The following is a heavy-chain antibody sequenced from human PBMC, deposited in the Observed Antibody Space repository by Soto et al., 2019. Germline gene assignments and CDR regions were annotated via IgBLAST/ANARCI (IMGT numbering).Heavy chain of an antibody. CDR3: ARDSGDYGYNWFDP. CDR2: ISYDGSNK. J-gene: IGHJ5*02. CDR1: GFTFSSYA. D-gene: IGHD4-17*01. Sequence: QVQLVESGGGVVQPGRSLRLSCAASGFTFSSYAMHWVRQAPGKGLEWVAVISYDGSNKYYADSVKGRFTISRDNSKNTLSLQMTSLSAEDTAVYYCARDSGDYGYNWFDPWCQGTLVTVSS. V-gene: IGHV3-30-3*01.